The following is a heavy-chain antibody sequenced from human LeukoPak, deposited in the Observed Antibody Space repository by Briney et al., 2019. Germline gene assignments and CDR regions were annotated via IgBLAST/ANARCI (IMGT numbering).Heavy chain of an antibody. CDR2: IGGDGTT. D-gene: IGHD3-10*01. CDR3: AKGPYGLGIYYGMDV. Sequence: GGSLRLSCATSGFTFSNCGMSWVRQAPGKGLQWLSVIGGDGTTYYADSVKGRFTDSRDNSENTLYLQMNSLRAEDTAVYYCAKGPYGLGIYYGMDVWGQGTTVTV. CDR1: GFTFSNCG. V-gene: IGHV3-23*01. J-gene: IGHJ6*02.